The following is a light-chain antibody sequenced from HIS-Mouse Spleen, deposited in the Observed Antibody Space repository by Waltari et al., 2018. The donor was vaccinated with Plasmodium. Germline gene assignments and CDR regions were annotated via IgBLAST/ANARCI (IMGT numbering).Light chain of an antibody. Sequence: SYELTQPPSVSVSPGQTARITCSGDALPKKYAYWYQQKSGQAPVRVIYEDSKRPSGIAWRFSGSSAGTMATLTISGAQVEDEADYYCYSTDSSGNHRVFGGGTKLTVL. CDR1: ALPKKY. CDR2: EDS. CDR3: YSTDSSGNHRV. V-gene: IGLV3-10*01. J-gene: IGLJ3*02.